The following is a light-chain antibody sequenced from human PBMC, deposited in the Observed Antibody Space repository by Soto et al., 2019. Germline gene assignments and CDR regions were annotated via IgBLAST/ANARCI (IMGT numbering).Light chain of an antibody. Sequence: EVVLTQSPVTLSLSPGERATLSCRAIQSVRGLLAWYQQKPGQAPRLLIYDAYNRATGIPPSFSGSGSGTDFTLTISSLEPENSAVYYCQQRHMWPITFGQGTRLEIK. V-gene: IGKV3-11*01. CDR2: DAY. J-gene: IGKJ5*01. CDR3: QQRHMWPIT. CDR1: QSVRGL.